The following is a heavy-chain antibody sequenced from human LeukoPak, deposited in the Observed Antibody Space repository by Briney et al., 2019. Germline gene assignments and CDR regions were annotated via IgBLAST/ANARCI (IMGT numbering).Heavy chain of an antibody. CDR3: AAEGDILTGNEATPAAFDI. Sequence: SVKVSCKASGGTFSSYAISWVRQAPGQGLEWMGRNIPILGIANYAQKFQGRVTITADKSTSTAYMELSSLRSEDTAVYYCAAEGDILTGNEATPAAFDIWGQGTMVTVSS. J-gene: IGHJ3*02. V-gene: IGHV1-69*04. CDR2: NIPILGIA. D-gene: IGHD3-9*01. CDR1: GGTFSSYA.